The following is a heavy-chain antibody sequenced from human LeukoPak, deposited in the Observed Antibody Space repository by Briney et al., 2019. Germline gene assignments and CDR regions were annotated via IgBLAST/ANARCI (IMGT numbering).Heavy chain of an antibody. CDR3: ARNTVTRYFVY. CDR2: IYYSGST. D-gene: IGHD4-11*01. CDR1: GGSISSYY. V-gene: IGHV4-59*12. J-gene: IGHJ4*02. Sequence: SETLSLTCTVSGGSISSYYWSWIRQPPGKGLEWIGYIYYSGSTNYNPSLKSRVTISVDTSKNQFSLKLSSVTAADTAVYYCARNTVTRYFVYWGQGTLVTVSS.